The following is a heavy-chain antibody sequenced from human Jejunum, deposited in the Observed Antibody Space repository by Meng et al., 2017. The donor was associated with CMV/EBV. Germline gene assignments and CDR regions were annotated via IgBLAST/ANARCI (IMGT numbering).Heavy chain of an antibody. Sequence: TFSKYAMHWVRQAQGKGLEWVTLMSYDGSNIRYADSVMGRFTISRDNSKNTLYLQMNNLRPEDTAVYYCARDGDACTNGKCYLDYWGQGTLVTVSS. CDR2: MSYDGSNI. CDR1: TFSKYA. V-gene: IGHV3-30-3*01. J-gene: IGHJ4*02. CDR3: ARDGDACTNGKCYLDY. D-gene: IGHD2-8*01.